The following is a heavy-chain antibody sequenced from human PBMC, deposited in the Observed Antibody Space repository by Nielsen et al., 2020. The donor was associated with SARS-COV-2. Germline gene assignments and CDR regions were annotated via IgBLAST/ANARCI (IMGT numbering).Heavy chain of an antibody. J-gene: IGHJ2*01. Sequence: WIRQPPGKGLEWIGYIYYSESTYYNPSLKSRVTISVDTSKNQFSLKLSSVTAADTAVYYCARSGTYYDFWSGHYWYFDLWGRGTLVTVSS. CDR2: IYYSEST. D-gene: IGHD3-3*01. V-gene: IGHV4-30-2*04. CDR3: ARSGTYYDFWSGHYWYFDL.